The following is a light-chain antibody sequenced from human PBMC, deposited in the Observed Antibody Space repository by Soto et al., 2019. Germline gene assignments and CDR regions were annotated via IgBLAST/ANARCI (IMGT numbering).Light chain of an antibody. CDR2: EVT. CDR1: SGDVGGYDY. CDR3: SSYAGSDNPYV. V-gene: IGLV2-8*01. Sequence: QSALTQPPSASGSPGQSVTIPCTGTSGDVGGYDYVSWYQQHPGKAPKLMIYEVTKRPLGVPDRFSGSKSGNTASLTVSGLQAEDEADYYCSSYAGSDNPYVFGTGTKATVL. J-gene: IGLJ1*01.